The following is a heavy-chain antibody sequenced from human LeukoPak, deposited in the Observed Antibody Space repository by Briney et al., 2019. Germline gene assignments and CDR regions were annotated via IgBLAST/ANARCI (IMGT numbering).Heavy chain of an antibody. J-gene: IGHJ4*02. V-gene: IGHV4-61*02. CDR1: GVSISSGNYY. CDR3: ARGTYGYVY. D-gene: IGHD5-18*01. Sequence: PSETLSLTCTVSGVSISSGNYYWNWIRQPAGAGLGWIGRIYSSGSTNYNPSLKSPVTISVDTSKNQFSLKLNSVTAADTAVYYCARGTYGYVYWGQGTLVTVSS. CDR2: IYSSGST.